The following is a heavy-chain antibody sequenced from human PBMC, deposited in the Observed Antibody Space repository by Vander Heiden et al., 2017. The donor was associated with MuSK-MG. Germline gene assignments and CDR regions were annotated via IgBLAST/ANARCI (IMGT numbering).Heavy chain of an antibody. Sequence: QVQLQESGPGLVKPSETLSLTCAVSGYSISSGYYWGWIRQPPGKGLEWIGSIYHSGSTYYNPSLKSRVTISVDTSKNQFSLKLSSVTAADTAVYYCARQQLWSDYWGQGTLVTVSS. CDR2: IYHSGST. D-gene: IGHD5-18*01. V-gene: IGHV4-38-2*01. CDR1: GYSISSGYY. CDR3: ARQQLWSDY. J-gene: IGHJ4*02.